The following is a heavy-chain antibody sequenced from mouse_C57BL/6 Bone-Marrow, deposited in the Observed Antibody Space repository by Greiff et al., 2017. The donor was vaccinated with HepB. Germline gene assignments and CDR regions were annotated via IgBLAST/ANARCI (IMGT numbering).Heavy chain of an antibody. J-gene: IGHJ1*03. V-gene: IGHV1-19*01. CDR2: INPYNGGT. CDR3: ARLPLLRLSYWYFDV. D-gene: IGHD1-1*01. Sequence: VQLQQSGPVLVKPGASVKMSCKASGYTFTDYYMNWVKQSHGKSLEWIGVINPYNGGTSYNQKFKGKATLTVDKSSSTAYMELNSLTSEDSAVYYCARLPLLRLSYWYFDVWGTGTTVTVSS. CDR1: GYTFTDYY.